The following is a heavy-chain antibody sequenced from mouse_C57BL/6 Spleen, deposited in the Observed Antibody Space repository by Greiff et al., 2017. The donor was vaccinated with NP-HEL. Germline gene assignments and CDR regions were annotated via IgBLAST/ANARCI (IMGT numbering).Heavy chain of an antibody. CDR3: ARQITALYFDY. CDR2: IDPSDSYT. CDR1: GYTFTSYW. V-gene: IGHV1-59*01. D-gene: IGHD1-1*01. Sequence: QVQLQQPGAELVRPGTSVKLSCKASGYTFTSYWMHWVKQRPGQGLEWIGVIDPSDSYTNYNQKFKGKATLTVDTSSSTAYMQLSSLTSEDSAVYYCARQITALYFDYWGKGTTLTVSS. J-gene: IGHJ2*01.